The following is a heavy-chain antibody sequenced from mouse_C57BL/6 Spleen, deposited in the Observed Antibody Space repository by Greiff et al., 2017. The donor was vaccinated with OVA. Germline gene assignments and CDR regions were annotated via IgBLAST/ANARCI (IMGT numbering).Heavy chain of an antibody. CDR3: ARDPTGTSNYVDYAMDY. CDR1: GFSLTSYG. D-gene: IGHD2-5*01. V-gene: IGHV2-2*01. Sequence: QVQLKESGPGLVQPSQSLSITCTASGFSLTSYGVHWVRQSPGKGLEWLGVIWSGGSTDYNAAFISRLSISNDNAKSPIFFKMNSLQADDTAIYYCARDPTGTSNYVDYAMDYWGQGTSVTVSS. J-gene: IGHJ4*01. CDR2: IWSGGST.